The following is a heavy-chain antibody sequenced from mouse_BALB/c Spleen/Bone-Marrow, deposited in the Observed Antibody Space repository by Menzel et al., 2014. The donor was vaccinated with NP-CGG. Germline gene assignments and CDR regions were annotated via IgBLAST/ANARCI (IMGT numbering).Heavy chain of an antibody. J-gene: IGHJ3*01. D-gene: IGHD2-14*01. CDR3: TRSGVRTFAY. CDR2: IYPGSGNA. Sequence: VQLQQSGAELARPGASVMLSCKASGFTFTDYYINWVKQRTGQGLEWIGEIYPGSGNAYYNEKFKGEATLTADKSSSTAYMQLSSLTSEDSAVYFCTRSGVRTFAYWGQGTLVTVST. V-gene: IGHV1-77*01. CDR1: GFTFTDYY.